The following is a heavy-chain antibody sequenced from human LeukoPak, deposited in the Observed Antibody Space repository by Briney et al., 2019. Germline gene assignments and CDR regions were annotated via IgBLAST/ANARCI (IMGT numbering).Heavy chain of an antibody. J-gene: IGHJ4*02. V-gene: IGHV3-15*01. Sequence: GGSLRLSCAASGFTFNKAWMSWLRPAPGKGLEWFGRIKNKGDGGPTDYAAPVKGRFTVSRDDSKSTRYLQMNSLKTEDTAVYYCTTSGTPFEYWGQGTLVTVSS. D-gene: IGHD3-10*01. CDR3: TTSGTPFEY. CDR1: GFTFNKAW. CDR2: IKNKGDGGPT.